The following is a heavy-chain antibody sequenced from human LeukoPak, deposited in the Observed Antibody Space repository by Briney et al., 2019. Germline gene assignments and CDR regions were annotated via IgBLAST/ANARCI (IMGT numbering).Heavy chain of an antibody. Sequence: PSETLSLTCSVSGGSIISYYWSWIRQPPGKGLEWIGYIYYSETTNYNPSLKGRVTISVDTSKSQSSLKLTSVTAADTAVYYCARHSPVYYDFDYWGQGTLVTVSS. J-gene: IGHJ4*02. CDR2: IYYSETT. V-gene: IGHV4-59*08. D-gene: IGHD3-10*01. CDR3: ARHSPVYYDFDY. CDR1: GGSIISYY.